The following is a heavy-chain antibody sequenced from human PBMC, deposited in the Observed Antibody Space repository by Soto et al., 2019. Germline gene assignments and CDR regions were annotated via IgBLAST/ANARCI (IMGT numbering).Heavy chain of an antibody. V-gene: IGHV3-23*01. J-gene: IGHJ5*02. CDR2: VSGSGGTT. CDR1: GFTFSSSA. Sequence: EVQLLDSGGGLVQPGGSLRLSCAASGFTFSSSAMSWVRQAPGKGLEWVSAVSGSGGTTYYADSVRGRYTISRDNSKNTLYLQFNSLRAEDTPIYFCARCTVDTIVTSGWCHYLDPWGQGTLVTVSS. D-gene: IGHD6-19*01. CDR3: ARCTVDTIVTSGWCHYLDP.